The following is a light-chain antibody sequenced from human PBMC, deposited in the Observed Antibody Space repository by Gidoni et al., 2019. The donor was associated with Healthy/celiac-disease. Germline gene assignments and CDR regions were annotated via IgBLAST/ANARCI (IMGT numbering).Light chain of an antibody. V-gene: IGKV3-15*01. CDR2: GAS. CDR1: QSVSSN. CDR3: QQYNNWPRKT. J-gene: IGKJ1*01. Sequence: DIVLTQSPATRSVSPGERATLPCRASQSVSSNYAWYQQKPGQAPRLLIYGASARATGIPARFSGSGSGTEFTLTISSLQSEDFAVYYCQQYNNWPRKTFXXXTKVEIK.